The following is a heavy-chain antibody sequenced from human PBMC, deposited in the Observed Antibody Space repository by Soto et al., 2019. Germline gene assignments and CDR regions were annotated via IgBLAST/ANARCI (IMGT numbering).Heavy chain of an antibody. CDR2: IIPIFGTA. D-gene: IGHD6-13*01. J-gene: IGHJ6*02. Sequence: ASVKVSYKASGGTFSSYAISWVRQAPGQGLEWMGGIIPIFGTANYAQKFQGRVTITADKSTSTAYMELSSLRSEDTAVYYCASSPAAEYYYYYYGMDVWGQGTTVTVSS. CDR1: GGTFSSYA. V-gene: IGHV1-69*06. CDR3: ASSPAAEYYYYYYGMDV.